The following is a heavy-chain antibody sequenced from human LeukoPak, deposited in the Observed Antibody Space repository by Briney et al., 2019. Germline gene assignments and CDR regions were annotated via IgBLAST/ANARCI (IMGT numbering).Heavy chain of an antibody. CDR2: INHSGST. CDR3: ARGLKSDANF. Sequence: SETLSLTCAVYGGSFSGYYWSWIRRPPGKGLEWIGEINHSGSTNYNPSLKSRVTISVDTSKNQFSLKLSSVTAADTAVYYCARGLKSDANFWGQGTLVTVSS. J-gene: IGHJ4*02. CDR1: GGSFSGYY. V-gene: IGHV4-34*01.